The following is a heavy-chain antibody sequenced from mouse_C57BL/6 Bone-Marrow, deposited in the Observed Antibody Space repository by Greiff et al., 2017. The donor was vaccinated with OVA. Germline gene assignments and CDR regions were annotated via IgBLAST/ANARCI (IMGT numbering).Heavy chain of an antibody. CDR3: AREGTTVVASYYFDY. CDR2: IDPNSGGT. Sequence: VQLQQPGAELVKPGASVKLSCKASGYTFTSYWMHWVKQRPGRGLEWIGRIDPNSGGTKYNEKFKSKATLTVDKPSSTAYMQISSLTSEDSAVYYCAREGTTVVASYYFDYWGQGTTLTVSS. CDR1: GYTFTSYW. D-gene: IGHD1-1*01. J-gene: IGHJ2*01. V-gene: IGHV1-72*01.